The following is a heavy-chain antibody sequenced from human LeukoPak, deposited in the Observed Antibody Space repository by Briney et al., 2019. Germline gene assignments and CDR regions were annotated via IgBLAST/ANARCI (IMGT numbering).Heavy chain of an antibody. J-gene: IGHJ1*01. D-gene: IGHD3-10*01. CDR2: IIPILGIA. CDR3: ARDHPPTFTTEYFQH. CDR1: GGTFSSYA. V-gene: IGHV1-69*04. Sequence: SVKVSCKASGGTFSSYAISWVRQAPGQGLEWMGRIIPILGIANYAQKFQGRVTITADKSTSTAYMELSSLRSEDTAVYYCARDHPPTFTTEYFQHWGQGTLVTVSS.